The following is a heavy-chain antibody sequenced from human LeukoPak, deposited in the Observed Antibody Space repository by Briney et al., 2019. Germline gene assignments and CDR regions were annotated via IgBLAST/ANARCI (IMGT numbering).Heavy chain of an antibody. CDR1: GLNLRDHA. V-gene: IGHV3-9*01. CDR3: TKDVLAGGLDY. CDR2: IYWDGRT. J-gene: IGHJ4*01. Sequence: PGRSLRLSCVGSGLNLRDHAIHWVRQVPGKGLEWVSGIYWDGRTDCADSVRGRFTTSRDDAKNSLYLQMNSLRVEDTALYYCTKDVLAGGLDYWGPGTLVTVSS. D-gene: IGHD2-15*01.